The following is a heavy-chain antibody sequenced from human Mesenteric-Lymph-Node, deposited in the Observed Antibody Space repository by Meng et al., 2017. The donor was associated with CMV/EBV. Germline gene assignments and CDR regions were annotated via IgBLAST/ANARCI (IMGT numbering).Heavy chain of an antibody. CDR2: IYSGGSST. J-gene: IGHJ3*02. V-gene: IGHV3-23*03. Sequence: GGSLRLSCAASGFTFSSYAMSWVRQAPGKGLEWVSVIYSGGSSTYYPGSVKGRFTISRENAKNSLYLQMNSLRAGDTAVYYCARAGSGWPDAFDIWGQGTMVTVSS. CDR1: GFTFSSYA. D-gene: IGHD6-19*01. CDR3: ARAGSGWPDAFDI.